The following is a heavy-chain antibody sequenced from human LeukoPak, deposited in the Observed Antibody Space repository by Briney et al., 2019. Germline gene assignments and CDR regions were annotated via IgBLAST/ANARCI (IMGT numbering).Heavy chain of an antibody. V-gene: IGHV3-9*01. CDR3: ATGRGSNWNYDHFDY. D-gene: IGHD1-7*01. J-gene: IGHJ4*02. CDR1: GFTFDDYA. Sequence: GRSLRLSCAASGFTFDDYAMHWVRQVPGKGLEWVSGISWDSGSTGYTDSVKVRFTISRDNAKNSLYLQMNSLRAEDTALYYCATGRGSNWNYDHFDYWGQGTLVTVSS. CDR2: ISWDSGST.